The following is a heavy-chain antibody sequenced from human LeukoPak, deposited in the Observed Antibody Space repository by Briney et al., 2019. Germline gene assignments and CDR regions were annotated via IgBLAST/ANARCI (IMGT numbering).Heavy chain of an antibody. CDR3: ARDLYQGSGYYYSSWKKYYFDY. V-gene: IGHV3-66*01. Sequence: GGSLRLSCAASGFTVSSNYMSWVRQAPGKGLEWVSVIYSGGSTYYADSVKGRFTISRDNSKNTLYLQMNSLRAEDTAVYYCARDLYQGSGYYYSSWKKYYFDYWGQGTLVTVSS. CDR1: GFTVSSNY. J-gene: IGHJ4*02. D-gene: IGHD3-22*01. CDR2: IYSGGST.